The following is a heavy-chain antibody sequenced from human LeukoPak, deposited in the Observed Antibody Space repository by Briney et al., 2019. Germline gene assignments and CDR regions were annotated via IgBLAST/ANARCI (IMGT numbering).Heavy chain of an antibody. Sequence: SETLSLTCTVSGGSISSYYWSWIRQPPGKGLEWIGYIYYSGSTNYNPSLKSRVTISVDTSKNQFSLKLSSVTAADTAVYYCARVRETFYYDSSGYSFDYWGQGTLVTVSS. CDR2: IYYSGST. V-gene: IGHV4-59*01. CDR3: ARVRETFYYDSSGYSFDY. CDR1: GGSISSYY. D-gene: IGHD3-22*01. J-gene: IGHJ4*02.